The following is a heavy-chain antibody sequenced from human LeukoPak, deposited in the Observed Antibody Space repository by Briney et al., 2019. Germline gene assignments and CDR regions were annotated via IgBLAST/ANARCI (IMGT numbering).Heavy chain of an antibody. CDR2: INHSGST. J-gene: IGHJ4*02. CDR1: GGSFSGYY. CDR3: ARAGPSNFDY. V-gene: IGHV4-34*01. Sequence: SETLSLTCAVYGGSFSGYYWSWIRQPPGKGLEWIGEINHSGSTNYNPSLKSRVTISVDTSKNQFSLKLSSVTAADTAVYYCARAGPSNFDYWGQGTLVTVSS.